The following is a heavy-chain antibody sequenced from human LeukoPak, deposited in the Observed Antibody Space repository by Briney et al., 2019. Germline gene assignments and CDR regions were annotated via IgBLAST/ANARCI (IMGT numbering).Heavy chain of an antibody. CDR1: GCTDSSYY. Sequence: PGGSLRLSCEASGCTDSSYYMSRVRQAPGKGLEWVSVIYRGTTTDYADSVKGRFTISKDNSRNTLYLQMNSLRAEDTALYYCARVADTHIFDYWGQGTLVTVSS. V-gene: IGHV3-53*01. J-gene: IGHJ4*02. CDR2: IYRGTTT. D-gene: IGHD2-21*01. CDR3: ARVADTHIFDY.